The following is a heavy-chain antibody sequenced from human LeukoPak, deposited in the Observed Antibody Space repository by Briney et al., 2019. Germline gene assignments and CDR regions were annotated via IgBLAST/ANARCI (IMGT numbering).Heavy chain of an antibody. CDR3: ARVGNWNYALVNYYFDY. V-gene: IGHV4-59*01. D-gene: IGHD1-20*01. Sequence: PSETLSLTRSVSGGSISSYYWIWMRQPPGKGLEWIGYIHDSGNTNYNPPLKSRVTISVATSKNQFSLKLTSVTAADTAVYYCARVGNWNYALVNYYFDYWGQGSLVTVSS. CDR2: IHDSGNT. CDR1: GGSISSYY. J-gene: IGHJ4*02.